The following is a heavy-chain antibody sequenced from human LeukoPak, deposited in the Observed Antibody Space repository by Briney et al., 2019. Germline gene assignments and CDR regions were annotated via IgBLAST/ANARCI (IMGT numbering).Heavy chain of an antibody. Sequence: PSETLSLTCAVYGGSFSGYYWSWIRQPPGKGLEWIGEINHSGSTNYNPSLKSRVTISVDTSKNQFSLKLSSVTAADTAVYYCAREGGLLEEENFDYWGQGTLVTVSS. CDR3: AREGGLLEEENFDY. CDR2: INHSGST. J-gene: IGHJ4*02. CDR1: GGSFSGYY. D-gene: IGHD3-3*01. V-gene: IGHV4-34*01.